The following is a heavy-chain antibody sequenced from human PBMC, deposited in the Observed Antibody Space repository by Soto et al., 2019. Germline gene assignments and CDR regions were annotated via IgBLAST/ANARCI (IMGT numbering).Heavy chain of an antibody. J-gene: IGHJ3*02. CDR1: RFTFDDYG. Sequence: GGSLRLSCAASRFTFDDYGMHWVRQPPGKGLEWVSGISWNGGSPGYADSVKGRFTISRDNAKNSLYLQMNSLIPEDTALYYCAKDMAGSTGAFDIWGLGTMVTVSS. CDR2: ISWNGGSP. CDR3: AKDMAGSTGAFDI. V-gene: IGHV3-9*01. D-gene: IGHD1-1*01.